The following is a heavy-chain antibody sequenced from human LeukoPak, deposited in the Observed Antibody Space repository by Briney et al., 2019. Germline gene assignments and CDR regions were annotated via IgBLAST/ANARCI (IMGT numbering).Heavy chain of an antibody. CDR2: ISSSGSTI. Sequence: GGSLRLSCAASGFTFSDYYMSWIRQAPGKGLEWVSYISSSGSTIYYADSVKGRFTISRDNAKNSLYLQMNSLRAEDTAVYYCATNFLYYYGSGSSYYNMDVWGKGTTVTVSS. V-gene: IGHV3-11*04. CDR3: ATNFLYYYGSGSSYYNMDV. D-gene: IGHD3-10*01. J-gene: IGHJ6*03. CDR1: GFTFSDYY.